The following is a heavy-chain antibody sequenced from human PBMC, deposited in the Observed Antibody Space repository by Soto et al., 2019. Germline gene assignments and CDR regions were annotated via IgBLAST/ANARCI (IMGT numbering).Heavy chain of an antibody. D-gene: IGHD2-15*01. J-gene: IGHJ4*02. CDR2: IWYDGSNR. V-gene: IGHV3-33*01. CDR1: GFTFSSYG. CDR3: AREYWSGGSGYSLYYFDY. Sequence: QVQLVESGGGVVQPGRSLRLSCAASGFTFSSYGMHWVRQAPGKGLEWVAVIWYDGSNRYYDDSVKGRFTISRDNSKNTRYLQRNSLRAEDTAVYYCAREYWSGGSGYSLYYFDYWGQGTLVTVSS.